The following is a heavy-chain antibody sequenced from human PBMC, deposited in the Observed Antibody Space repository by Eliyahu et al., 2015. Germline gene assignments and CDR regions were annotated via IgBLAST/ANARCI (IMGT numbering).Heavy chain of an antibody. CDR3: ARSTLYGDPYFFDS. CDR1: GYTFTYRY. V-gene: IGHV1-45*02. Sequence: QMNLEQSGSEVKEPGSSVKMSCKASGYTFTYRYLHWLRQPPGPPLEWLGWITPYNGNTNYARKFRDKVTITRSMSLSFSYLELSGLTSGDTATYYCARSTLYGDPYFFDSWGQGTLLTVSS. D-gene: IGHD2/OR15-2a*01. CDR2: ITPYNGNT. J-gene: IGHJ4*02.